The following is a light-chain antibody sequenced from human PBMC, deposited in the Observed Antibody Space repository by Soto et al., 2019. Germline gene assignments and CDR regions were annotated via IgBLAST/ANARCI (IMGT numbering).Light chain of an antibody. V-gene: IGLV1-47*01. CDR1: RSNIGSNH. CDR2: RND. CDR3: QSYDTSLIGHVV. Sequence: QSVLTQPPSVSATPGQRVTIACSGGRSNIGSNHVYWYQHLPGTAPKLVIFRNDQRPSGVPDRFSGSKSGTSASLAITGLQVGDEADYYCQSYDTSLIGHVVFGGGTKVTVL. J-gene: IGLJ2*01.